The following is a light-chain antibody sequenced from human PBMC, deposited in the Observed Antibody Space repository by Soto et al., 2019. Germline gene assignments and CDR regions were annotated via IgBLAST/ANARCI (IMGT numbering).Light chain of an antibody. V-gene: IGKV3-20*01. Sequence: EIVLTQSPGILSLSPGERATLSCRASQSVSSSSLAWYQQKPGQAPRLLVYGASSRATGIPDRFSGSESGTDFTLTMSRLEPEDFAVYYCQQYGGSPLVTFGQGTKLEIK. CDR1: QSVSSSS. J-gene: IGKJ2*01. CDR2: GAS. CDR3: QQYGGSPLVT.